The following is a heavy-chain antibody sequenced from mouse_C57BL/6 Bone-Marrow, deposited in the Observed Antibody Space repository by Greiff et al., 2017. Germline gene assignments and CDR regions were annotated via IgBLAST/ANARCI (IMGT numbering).Heavy chain of an antibody. CDR2: INPSSGYT. D-gene: IGHD2-4*01. J-gene: IGHJ2*01. CDR1: GYTFTSYW. CDR3: AREAGLRHDFDY. Sequence: VQLQQSGAELAKPGASVKLSCKASGYTFTSYWMHWVKQRPGQGLEWIGYINPSSGYTKYNQKFKDKATLTADKSYSTAYMQLSSLTYEDSAVYYCAREAGLRHDFDYWGQGTTLTVSS. V-gene: IGHV1-7*01.